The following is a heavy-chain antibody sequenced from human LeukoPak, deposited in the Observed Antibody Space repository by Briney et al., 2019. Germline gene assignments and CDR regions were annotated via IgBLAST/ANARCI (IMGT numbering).Heavy chain of an antibody. J-gene: IGHJ4*02. CDR2: IYYSGST. CDR1: GGSISSGDYY. Sequence: SETLSLTCTVSGGSISSGDYYWSWIRQPPGKGLEWIGYIYYSGSTYYNPSLKSRVTISVDTSKNQFSLKLSSVTAADTAVYYCARDRGYSSSWGANFDYWGQGTLVTVSS. D-gene: IGHD6-6*01. V-gene: IGHV4-30-4*01. CDR3: ARDRGYSSSWGANFDY.